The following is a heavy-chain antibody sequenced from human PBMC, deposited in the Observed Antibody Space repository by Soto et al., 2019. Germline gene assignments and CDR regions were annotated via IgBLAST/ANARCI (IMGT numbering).Heavy chain of an antibody. Sequence: PSETLSLTCTVSGGSISSSSYYWGWIRQPPGKGLEWIGSIYHSGSTYYNLSLKSRVTISVDTSKNQFSLKLSSVTAADTAVYYCARHNPGYCGSTTCYDLDYWGQGTLVTVSS. CDR1: GGSISSSSYY. V-gene: IGHV4-39*01. CDR2: IYHSGST. J-gene: IGHJ4*02. CDR3: ARHNPGYCGSTTCYDLDY. D-gene: IGHD2-2*01.